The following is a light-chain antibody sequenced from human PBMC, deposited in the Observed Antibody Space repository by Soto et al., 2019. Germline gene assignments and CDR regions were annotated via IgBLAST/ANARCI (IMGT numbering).Light chain of an antibody. Sequence: QSALTQPPSASGSPGQSVTISCTGTSSDVSGYNYVSWYQQHPGKAPKLVIYEVTNRPSGVPDRFSGSRSGNTASLTVSGLQAEDEADYYCSSYGGSNNYVFGTGTKVTAL. CDR1: SSDVSGYNY. V-gene: IGLV2-8*01. CDR3: SSYGGSNNYV. J-gene: IGLJ1*01. CDR2: EVT.